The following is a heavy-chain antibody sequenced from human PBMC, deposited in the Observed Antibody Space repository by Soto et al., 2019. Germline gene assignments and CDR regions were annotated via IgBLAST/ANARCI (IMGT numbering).Heavy chain of an antibody. CDR1: GYTFTSYY. CDR2: INPSGGRT. D-gene: IGHD6-19*01. J-gene: IGHJ5*02. CDR3: ARGRLSIAVAGWFDP. Sequence: QVQLVQSGAEVKKPGASVKVSCKASGYTFTSYYMHWVRQAPGQGLEWMGIINPSGGRTSYAQKFQGRVTMTRDTSTSTVYMELRSLRSEDTAVYYCARGRLSIAVAGWFDPWGQGTLVTVSS. V-gene: IGHV1-46*01.